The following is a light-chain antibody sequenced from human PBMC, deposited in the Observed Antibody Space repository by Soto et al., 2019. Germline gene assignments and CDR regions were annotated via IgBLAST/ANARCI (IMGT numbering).Light chain of an antibody. V-gene: IGLV2-14*01. CDR2: DVS. CDR3: SSYTSSSTE. Sequence: SLLTQPAPLSGAPGQSITLSCTGTSSDVGGYNYVSWYQQHPGKAPKLMIYDVSNRPSGVSNRFSGSKSGNTASLTISGLQAEDEADYYCSSYTSSSTEFGGGTKVTVL. CDR1: SSDVGGYNY. J-gene: IGLJ2*01.